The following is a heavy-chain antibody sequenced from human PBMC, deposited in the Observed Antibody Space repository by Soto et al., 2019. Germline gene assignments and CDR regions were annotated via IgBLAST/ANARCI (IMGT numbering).Heavy chain of an antibody. CDR1: GFSFGSYA. J-gene: IGHJ4*02. V-gene: IGHV3-23*01. D-gene: IGHD2-15*01. CDR2: ISGSDGKT. Sequence: PGGSLRLSCAASGFSFGSYALSWVRQAPGKGLEWVSTISGSDGKTFYADSVKGRFSISRDTSQSTLYLQMNSLRADDTAMYYCARWRDLDYWGQGTRVTVSS. CDR3: ARWRDLDY.